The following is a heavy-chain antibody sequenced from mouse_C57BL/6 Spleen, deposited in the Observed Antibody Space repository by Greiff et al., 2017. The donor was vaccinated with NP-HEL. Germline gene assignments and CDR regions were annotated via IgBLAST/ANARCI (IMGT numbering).Heavy chain of an antibody. V-gene: IGHV2-6*03. CDR1: GFSLTSYG. CDR2: IWSDGST. CDR3: ARGSSFYYAMDY. Sequence: VQRVESGPGLVAPSQSLSITCTVSGFSLTSYGVHWVRQPPGKGLEWLVVIWSDGSTTYNSALNSRLSISKDNSKSQVFLKMNSLQTDDTAMYYCARGSSFYYAMDYWGQGTSVTVSS. J-gene: IGHJ4*01. D-gene: IGHD1-1*01.